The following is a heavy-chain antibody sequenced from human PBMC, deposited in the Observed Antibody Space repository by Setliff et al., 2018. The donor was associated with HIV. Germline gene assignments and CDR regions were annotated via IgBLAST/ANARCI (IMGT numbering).Heavy chain of an antibody. V-gene: IGHV4-39*01. Sequence: SETLSLTCTFSGDSISSGNYYWSWIRQPAGKGLEWIGSIFYSGSTYYNPSLKSRLTISVGTSKNQFSLRLSSVTAADTAVYYCVRLNDVLTGFYNQGDSWGQGPLVTVSS. CDR1: GDSISSGNYY. D-gene: IGHD3-9*01. CDR3: VRLNDVLTGFYNQGDS. CDR2: IFYSGST. J-gene: IGHJ4*02.